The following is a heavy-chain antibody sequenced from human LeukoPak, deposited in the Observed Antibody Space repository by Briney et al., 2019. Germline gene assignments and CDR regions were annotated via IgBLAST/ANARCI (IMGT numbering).Heavy chain of an antibody. D-gene: IGHD3-10*01. V-gene: IGHV1-2*02. CDR1: GYTFTGYY. CDR2: INPNSGGT. CDR3: ARDLLAMVRGVIIGAVGY. Sequence: GASVKVSCKASGYTFTGYYMHWVRQAPGQGLEWMGWINPNSGGTNYAQKLQGRVTMTRDTSISTAYMELSRLRSDDTAVYYCARDLLAMVRGVIIGAVGYWGQGTLVTVSS. J-gene: IGHJ4*02.